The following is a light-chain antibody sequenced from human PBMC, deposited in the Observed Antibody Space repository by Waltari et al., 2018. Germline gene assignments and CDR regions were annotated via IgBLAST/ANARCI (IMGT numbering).Light chain of an antibody. CDR3: QQRSDWPPFT. Sequence: ELVLTQSPVTLSLSPGERAPLSCRASQNIQTFLAWYQHRPGQPPRLLIYDAFYRATGIPARFSGSGSGTDFTLSISSLEPEDFAVYFCQQRSDWPPFTFGPGTRVDI. V-gene: IGKV3-11*01. CDR2: DAF. CDR1: QNIQTF. J-gene: IGKJ3*01.